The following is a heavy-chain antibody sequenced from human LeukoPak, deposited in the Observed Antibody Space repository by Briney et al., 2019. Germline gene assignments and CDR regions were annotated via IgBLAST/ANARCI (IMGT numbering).Heavy chain of an antibody. CDR1: GGSFSGYY. Sequence: SETLSLTCAVYGGSFSGYYWSWIRQPPGKGLEWIGEINHSGSTNYNPSLKSRVTISVDTSKNQSSLKLSSVTAADTAVYYCARGQGLRFLEWLSWFDPWGQETLVTVSS. J-gene: IGHJ5*02. CDR3: ARGQGLRFLEWLSWFDP. CDR2: INHSGST. V-gene: IGHV4-34*01. D-gene: IGHD3-3*01.